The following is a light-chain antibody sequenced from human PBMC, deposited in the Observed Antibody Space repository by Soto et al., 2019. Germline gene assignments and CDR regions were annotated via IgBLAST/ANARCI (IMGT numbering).Light chain of an antibody. V-gene: IGLV2-23*02. CDR2: EVS. CDR3: CSYAGSSTFAYV. Sequence: QSVLTQPASVSGSPVQSITISCTGTSSDVGSYNLVSWYQQHPGKAPKLMIYEVSKRPSGVSNRFSGSKSGNTASLTISGLQAEDEADYYCCSYAGSSTFAYVFGTGTKVTVL. CDR1: SSDVGSYNL. J-gene: IGLJ1*01.